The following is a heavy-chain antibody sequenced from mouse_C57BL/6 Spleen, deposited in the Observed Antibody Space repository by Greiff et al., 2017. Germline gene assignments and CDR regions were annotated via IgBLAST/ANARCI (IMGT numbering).Heavy chain of an antibody. CDR2: IYPRSGNT. J-gene: IGHJ4*01. CDR3: ARGERSYALDY. CDR1: GYTFTSYG. Sequence: VKLVESGAELARPGASVKLSCKASGYTFTSYGISWVKQRTGQGLEWIGEIYPRSGNTYYNEKFKGKATLTADKSSSTAYMELRSLTSEDSAVYFCARGERSYALDYWGQGTSVTVSA. V-gene: IGHV1-81*01.